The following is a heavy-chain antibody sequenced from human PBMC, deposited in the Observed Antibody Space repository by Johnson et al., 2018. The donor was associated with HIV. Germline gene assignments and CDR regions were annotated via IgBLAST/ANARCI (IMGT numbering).Heavy chain of an antibody. D-gene: IGHD2-15*01. V-gene: IGHV3-30-3*01. Sequence: VLLVESGGGVVQPGRSLRLSCAASGFTFSSYAMHWVRQAPGKGLEWVAVISHDGSNKYYADSVKGRFSISRDNSKNTLYLQMNSRRAEDTAVYYCARDRAVAAGLDTFDIWGQGTMVSVSS. CDR3: ARDRAVAAGLDTFDI. CDR1: GFTFSSYA. CDR2: ISHDGSNK. J-gene: IGHJ3*02.